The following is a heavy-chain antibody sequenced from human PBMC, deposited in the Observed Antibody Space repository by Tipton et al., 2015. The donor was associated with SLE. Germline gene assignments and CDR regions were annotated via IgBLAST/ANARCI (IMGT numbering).Heavy chain of an antibody. V-gene: IGHV4-61*09. CDR2: IYTSGST. D-gene: IGHD3-22*01. CDR1: GGSISSGSYY. Sequence: TLSLTCTVSGGSISSGSYYWSWIRQPAGKGLEWIGHIYTSGSTNYNPSLKSRVTISVDTSKNQFSLKLSSVTAADTAVYYCAREGTGYYDSSGFDIWGQGTMVTVSS. CDR3: AREGTGYYDSSGFDI. J-gene: IGHJ3*02.